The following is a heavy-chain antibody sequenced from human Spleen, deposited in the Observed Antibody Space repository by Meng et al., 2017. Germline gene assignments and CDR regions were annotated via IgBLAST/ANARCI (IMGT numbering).Heavy chain of an antibody. CDR3: ARDRLAAAQRYYYGMDV. V-gene: IGHV3-7*01. D-gene: IGHD6-13*01. Sequence: GESLKISCAASGFTFSSYWMSWVRQAPGKGLEWVANINQDGSEKYYADSVRGRFTISRDNAKNSLYLQMNSLRAEDTAVYYCARDRLAAAQRYYYGMDVWGQGTTVTVSS. CDR1: GFTFSSYW. J-gene: IGHJ6*02. CDR2: INQDGSEK.